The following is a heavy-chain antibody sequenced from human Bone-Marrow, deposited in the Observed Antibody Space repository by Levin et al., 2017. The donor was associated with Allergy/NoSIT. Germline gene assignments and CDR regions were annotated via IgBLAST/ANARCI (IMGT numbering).Heavy chain of an antibody. CDR1: GFSFSTSD. CDR2: TSRRSSHM. Sequence: PGGSLRLSCAASGFSFSTSDMNWVRQAPGKGLEWVSYTSRRSSHMYYADSVRGRFTIFRDNAKSSLYLQMDSLTAEDTAVYYCARDLAGLARNGGMDVWGQGTSVIVSS. CDR3: ARDLAGLARNGGMDV. J-gene: IGHJ6*02. V-gene: IGHV3-21*01. D-gene: IGHD1-1*01.